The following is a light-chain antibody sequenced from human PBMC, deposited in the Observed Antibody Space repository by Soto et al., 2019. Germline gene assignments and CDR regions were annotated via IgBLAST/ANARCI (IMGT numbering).Light chain of an antibody. V-gene: IGKV1-12*01. Sequence: IQMTQSPASVSASVGYRVTITFLASQGVSTWLAWYQQKPGKAPNLLIYTASSLQSGVPSRFSGSGSGTDFTLTINGLQPEDFATYYCQQAASFPITFGQGTRLEIK. CDR3: QQAASFPIT. J-gene: IGKJ5*01. CDR1: QGVSTW. CDR2: TAS.